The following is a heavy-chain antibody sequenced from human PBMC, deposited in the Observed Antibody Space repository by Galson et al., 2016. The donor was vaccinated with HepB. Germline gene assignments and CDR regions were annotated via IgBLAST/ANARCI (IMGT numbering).Heavy chain of an antibody. D-gene: IGHD4-17*01. Sequence: SLRLSCAASGFTFSNAWMSWVRQAPGKGLEWVGRIKSKTDGETTDYAAPVKGRFTISRDDSKNTLFLQMNSLKTEDTAVYYCTTGLVTATTKGYYFDSWGQGTLVTVSS. CDR3: TTGLVTATTKGYYFDS. CDR1: GFTFSNAW. V-gene: IGHV3-15*01. CDR2: IKSKTDGETT. J-gene: IGHJ4*02.